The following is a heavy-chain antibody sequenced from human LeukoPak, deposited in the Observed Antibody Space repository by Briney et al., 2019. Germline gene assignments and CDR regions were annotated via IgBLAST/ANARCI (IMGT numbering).Heavy chain of an antibody. CDR1: GYTFTSYY. CDR2: INPSGGST. CDR3: ARAPYRSGGSCYRAALGY. J-gene: IGHJ4*02. V-gene: IGHV1-46*01. D-gene: IGHD2-15*01. Sequence: ASVKVSCKASGYTFTSYYMHWVRQAPGQGLEWMGIINPSGGSTSYAQKFQGRVTMTRDMSTSTVYMELSSLRSEDTAVYYCARAPYRSGGSCYRAALGYWGQGTLVTVSS.